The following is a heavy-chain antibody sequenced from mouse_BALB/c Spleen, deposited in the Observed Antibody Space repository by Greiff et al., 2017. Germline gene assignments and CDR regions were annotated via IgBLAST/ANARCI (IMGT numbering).Heavy chain of an antibody. CDR3: ARVYGNYFDY. D-gene: IGHD2-1*01. CDR1: GYSITSDYA. J-gene: IGHJ2*01. Sequence: EVQLVESGPGLVKPSQSLSLTCTVTGYSITSDYAWNWIRQFPGNKLEWMGYISYSGSTSYNPSLKSRISITRDTSKNQFFLQLNSVTTEDTATYYCARVYGNYFDYWGQGTTLTVSS. V-gene: IGHV3-2*02. CDR2: ISYSGST.